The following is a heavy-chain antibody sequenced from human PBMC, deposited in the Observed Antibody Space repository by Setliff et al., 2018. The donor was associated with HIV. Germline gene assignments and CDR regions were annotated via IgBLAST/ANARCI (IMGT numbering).Heavy chain of an antibody. V-gene: IGHV1-18*01. D-gene: IGHD2-2*01. J-gene: IGHJ4*02. CDR3: ARGWESRYQLLPGPFDY. CDR1: GYIFTSHG. CDR2: INAGNGNT. Sequence: GASVKVSCKASGYIFTSHGITWVRQAPGQGLEWMGWINAGNGNTKYSQKFQDRVTITRDTSTNTVYMELSSLRSEDTAVYFCARGWESRYQLLPGPFDYWGQGTLVTVSS.